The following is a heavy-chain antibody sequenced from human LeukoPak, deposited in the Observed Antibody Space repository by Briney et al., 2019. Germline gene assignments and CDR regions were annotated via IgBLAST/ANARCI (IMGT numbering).Heavy chain of an antibody. Sequence: SETLSLTCTVSGGSISSYYWSWIRQPPGKGLEWIGYIYYSGSTNYNPSLKSRVTISVDTSKNQISLKLSSVTAADTAVYYCASVSSSSHLEYFQHWGQGTLVTVSS. V-gene: IGHV4-59*01. CDR1: GGSISSYY. D-gene: IGHD6-6*01. CDR2: IYYSGST. CDR3: ASVSSSSHLEYFQH. J-gene: IGHJ1*01.